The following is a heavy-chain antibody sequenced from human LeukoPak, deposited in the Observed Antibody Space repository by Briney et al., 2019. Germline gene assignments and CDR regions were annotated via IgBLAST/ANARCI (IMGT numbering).Heavy chain of an antibody. J-gene: IGHJ4*02. Sequence: DPGGSLRLSCAASGFTFSSYAMRWVRQAPGKVIGWVSCISGSGGSTYYADSVKGRFTISRDNSKNTLYLQMNSLRAEDTAVYYCAKDMEQWLVRSFFDYWGQGTLVTVSS. D-gene: IGHD6-19*01. CDR3: AKDMEQWLVRSFFDY. CDR1: GFTFSSYA. V-gene: IGHV3-23*01. CDR2: ISGSGGST.